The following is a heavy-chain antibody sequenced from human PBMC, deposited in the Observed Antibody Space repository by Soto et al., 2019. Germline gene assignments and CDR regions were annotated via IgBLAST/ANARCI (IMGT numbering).Heavy chain of an antibody. J-gene: IGHJ3*02. CDR1: GDSVSSNSVA. CDR2: TYYRSKYYY. CDR3: ARAPSKRAHKAFDS. V-gene: IGHV6-1*01. Sequence: SQTLSLTCAISGDSVSSNSVAWNWIRQSPSRGLEWLGRTYYRSKYYYDYALSVKSRITLNPDTSKNQFSLQLNSVTPDDTAVYYCARAPSKRAHKAFDSWGQGTMVTVSS.